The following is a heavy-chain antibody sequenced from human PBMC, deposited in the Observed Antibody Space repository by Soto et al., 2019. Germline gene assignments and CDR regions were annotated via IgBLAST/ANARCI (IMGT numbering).Heavy chain of an antibody. V-gene: IGHV1-69*01. CDR3: AIDGRNRAPHYDYYRDV. D-gene: IGHD1-26*01. CDR2: IIPIFGTA. Sequence: QVQLVQSGAEVKKPGSSVKVSCKASGGTFSSYAISWVRQAPGQGLEWMGGIIPIFGTANYAQKFQGRVTITADESTSTAGVELRSPGSEATDVYYLAIDGRNRAPHYDYYRDVCGGGTTVTVAS. CDR1: GGTFSSYA. J-gene: IGHJ6*03.